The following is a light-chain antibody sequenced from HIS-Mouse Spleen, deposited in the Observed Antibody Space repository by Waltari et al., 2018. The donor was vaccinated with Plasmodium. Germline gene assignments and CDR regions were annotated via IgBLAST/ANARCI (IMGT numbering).Light chain of an antibody. CDR2: DAS. J-gene: IGKJ4*01. CDR1: QRVSSY. V-gene: IGKV3-11*01. CDR3: QQGGAL. Sequence: EIVLTQSPATLSLSPGERATLSCRASQRVSSYLAWYQQKPGQAPRLLIYDASNRATGIPARFSGSGSGTDFTLTISSLEPEDFAGYYWQQGGALFGGGTKVEIK.